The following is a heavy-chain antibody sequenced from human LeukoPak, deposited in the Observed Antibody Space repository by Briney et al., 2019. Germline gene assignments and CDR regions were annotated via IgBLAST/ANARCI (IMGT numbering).Heavy chain of an antibody. V-gene: IGHV3-30-3*01. CDR2: ISYDGSNK. CDR3: ARGTGRDYYYYMDV. Sequence: GRSLRLSCAASGFTFSSYAMHWVRQAPGKGLEWVAVISYDGSNKYYADSVKGRFTISRDNSKNTLYLQMNSLRAEDTAVYYCARGTGRDYYYYMDVWGKGTTVTVSS. D-gene: IGHD1-14*01. J-gene: IGHJ6*03. CDR1: GFTFSSYA.